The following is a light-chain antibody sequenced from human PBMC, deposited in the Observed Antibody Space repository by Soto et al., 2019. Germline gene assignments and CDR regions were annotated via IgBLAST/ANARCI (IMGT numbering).Light chain of an antibody. V-gene: IGLV2-14*01. Sequence: QSSLTQPSSLSASPGQSLTISSTGTISGVGGYNYVSWYQQHPGKAPRVMIYEVSDRPSGVSTRFSGSKSGNTASLTISGLQAEDEGDYYCGSYTGNNNYVFGTGTKVIVL. CDR1: ISGVGGYNY. CDR3: GSYTGNNNYV. J-gene: IGLJ1*01. CDR2: EVS.